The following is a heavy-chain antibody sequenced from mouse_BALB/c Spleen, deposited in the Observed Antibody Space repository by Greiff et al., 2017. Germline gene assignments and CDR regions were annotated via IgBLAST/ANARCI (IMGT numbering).Heavy chain of an antibody. V-gene: IGHV5-17*02. CDR2: ISSGSSTI. Sequence: EVHLVESGGGLVQPGGSRKLSCAASGFTFSSFGMHWVRQAPEKGLEWVAYISSGSSTIYYADTVKGRFTISRDNPKNTLFLQMTSLRSEDTAMYYCARDGGTWAYWGQGTLVTVSA. J-gene: IGHJ3*01. CDR3: ARDGGTWAY. D-gene: IGHD2-3*01. CDR1: GFTFSSFG.